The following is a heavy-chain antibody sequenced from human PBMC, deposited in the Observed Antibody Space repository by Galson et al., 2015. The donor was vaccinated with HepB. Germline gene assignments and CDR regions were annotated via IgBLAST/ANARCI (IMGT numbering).Heavy chain of an antibody. CDR2: ISAYNGNT. CDR3: ARDSPRTLYGMDV. V-gene: IGHV1-18*01. J-gene: IGHJ6*02. Sequence: SVKVSCKASGYTFTSYGISWVRQAPGQGLEWMGWISAYNGNTNYAQKLQGRVTMTTDTSTSTAYTELRSLRSDDTAVYYCARDSPRTLYGMDVWGQGTTVTVSS. CDR1: GYTFTSYG.